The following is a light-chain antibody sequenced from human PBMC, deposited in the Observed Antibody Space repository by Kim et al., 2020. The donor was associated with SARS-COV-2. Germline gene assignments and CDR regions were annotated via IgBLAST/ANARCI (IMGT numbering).Light chain of an antibody. V-gene: IGLV2-14*01. CDR1: TSDVGGYDY. Sequence: QSALTQPASVSGSPGQSITISCTGSTSDVGGYDYVSWYQQHPGTAPKLIIYDVSHRPSGVSSRFSGSKSGDTASLTISGLQADDEADYYCNSYTAGTTLYVFGSGTKVTVL. J-gene: IGLJ1*01. CDR3: NSYTAGTTLYV. CDR2: DVS.